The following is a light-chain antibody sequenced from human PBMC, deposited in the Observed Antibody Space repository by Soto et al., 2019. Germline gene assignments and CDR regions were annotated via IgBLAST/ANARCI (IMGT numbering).Light chain of an antibody. J-gene: IGKJ2*01. CDR2: DAS. CDR3: QQRNHWYT. CDR1: QSVRNY. V-gene: IGKV3-11*01. Sequence: EIVLTQSPATLSLSPGERATLSCRASQSVRNYLAWYQQKPGQAPRLLIYDASNRATGIPVRFSGSGSGTDFTLTISSLEPEDFAVYYCQQRNHWYTFGQGTKLEIK.